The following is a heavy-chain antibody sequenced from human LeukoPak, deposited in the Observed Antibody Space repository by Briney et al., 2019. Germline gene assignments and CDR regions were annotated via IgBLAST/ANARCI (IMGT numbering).Heavy chain of an antibody. D-gene: IGHD2-15*01. CDR2: IRSKAYGGTT. V-gene: IGHV3-49*03. CDR3: TREGCSGGSCSDDY. CDR1: GFTFGDYA. Sequence: GGSLRLSCTASGFTFGDYAMSWFRQAPGKRLEWVGFIRSKAYGGTTEYAASVKGRFTISRGDSKSIAYLQMNSLKTEDTAVYYCTREGCSGGSCSDDYWGQGTLVTVSS. J-gene: IGHJ4*02.